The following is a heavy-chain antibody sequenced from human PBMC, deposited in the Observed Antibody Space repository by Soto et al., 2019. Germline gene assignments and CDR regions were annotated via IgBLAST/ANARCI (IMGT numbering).Heavy chain of an antibody. V-gene: IGHV4-39*01. CDR2: IYYSGST. J-gene: IGHJ6*03. CDR3: ARGRGAQLGFGEFAPSSYMDV. Sequence: PSETLSLTCTVSGGSISSSSYYWGWIRQPPGKGLEWIGSIYYSGSTYYNPSLKSRVTISVDTSKNQFSLKLSSVTAADTAVYYCARGRGAQLGFGEFAPSSYMDVWGKGTTVTVSS. D-gene: IGHD3-10*01. CDR1: GGSISSSSYY.